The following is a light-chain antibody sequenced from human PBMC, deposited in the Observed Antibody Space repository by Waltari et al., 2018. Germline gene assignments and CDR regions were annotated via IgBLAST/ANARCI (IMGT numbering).Light chain of an antibody. CDR2: DAS. CDR1: PRVSSSY. J-gene: IGKJ4*01. CDR3: QQYHSSPPT. V-gene: IGKV3-20*01. Sequence: EIVLTQSPGTLSLSPGESATLSCRASPRVSSSYLAWYQQKPGQAPRLLLYDASSRATGIPDRFSGSGSGTDFTLTINRLEPEDFAVYYCQQYHSSPPTFGGGTKVEIK.